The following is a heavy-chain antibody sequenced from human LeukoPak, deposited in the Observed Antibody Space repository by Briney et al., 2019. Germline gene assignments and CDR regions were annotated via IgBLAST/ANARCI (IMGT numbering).Heavy chain of an antibody. CDR1: GFTFSDAR. CDR3: TTGGFNDVQH. J-gene: IGHJ4*02. CDR2: IKSKTDGGTT. Sequence: GGAPRLFCAASGFTFSDARMSWGRPAPGKGLEWVCRIKSKTDGGTTDYAAPVKGRFTISRDDSKNTLYLQMSGLKIDDTAVYYCTTGGFNDVQHWGQGTLVTVSS. D-gene: IGHD1-1*01. V-gene: IGHV3-15*05.